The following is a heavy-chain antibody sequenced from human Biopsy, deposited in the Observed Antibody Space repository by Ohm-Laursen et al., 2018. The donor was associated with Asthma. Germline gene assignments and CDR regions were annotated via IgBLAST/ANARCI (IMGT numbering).Heavy chain of an antibody. Sequence: SSVKVSCKASGDSFSNYAISWVRQAPGQGLEWMGGLIPVLGTPDHAQMFEGRVTITADESTNTAYMELSSLSSEDTAVYYCARGYSGSDRIVYYYSGLEVWGQGTTVTV. D-gene: IGHD5-12*01. V-gene: IGHV1-69*01. CDR1: GDSFSNYA. CDR3: ARGYSGSDRIVYYYSGLEV. CDR2: LIPVLGTP. J-gene: IGHJ6*02.